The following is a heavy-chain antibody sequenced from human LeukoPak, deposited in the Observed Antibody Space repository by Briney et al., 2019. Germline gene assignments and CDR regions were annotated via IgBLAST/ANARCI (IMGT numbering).Heavy chain of an antibody. V-gene: IGHV3-23*01. J-gene: IGHJ4*02. CDR1: GFTFSSYA. CDR3: AKGRNVVVPAAMIDY. CDR2: ISGSGGGT. Sequence: GGSLRLSCAASGFTFSSYAMTWVRQAPGKGLEWVSAISGSGGGTYYADSVKGRFTVSRDNSQNTLYLQMSSLRAEDTAVYYCAKGRNVVVPAAMIDYWGQGTLVTVSS. D-gene: IGHD2-2*01.